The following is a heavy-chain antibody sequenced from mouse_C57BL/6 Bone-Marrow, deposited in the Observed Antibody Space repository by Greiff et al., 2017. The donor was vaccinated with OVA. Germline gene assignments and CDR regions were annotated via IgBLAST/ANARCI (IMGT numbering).Heavy chain of an antibody. D-gene: IGHD1-1*01. CDR1: GFNIKNTY. J-gene: IGHJ4*01. CDR2: IDPANGNT. CDR3: ARSFYYYGSSWAGDY. Sequence: EVQVVESVAELVRPGASVKLSCTASGFNIKNTYMHWVKQRPEQGLEWIGRIDPANGNTKYAPKFQGKATITADTSSNTAYLQLSSLTSEDTDIYYCARSFYYYGSSWAGDYWGQGTSVTVSS. V-gene: IGHV14-3*01.